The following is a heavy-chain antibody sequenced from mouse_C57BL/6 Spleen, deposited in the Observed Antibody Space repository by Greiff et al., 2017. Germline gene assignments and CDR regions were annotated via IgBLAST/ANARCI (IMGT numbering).Heavy chain of an antibody. CDR3: AREGAQAFAY. CDR1: GFTFSSYA. V-gene: IGHV5-4*01. CDR2: ISDGGSYT. D-gene: IGHD3-2*02. Sequence: EVNVVESGGGLVKPGGSLKLSCAASGFTFSSYAMSWVRQTPEKRLEWVATISDGGSYTYYPDNVKGRFTISRDNAKNNLYLQMSHLKSEDTAMYYCAREGAQAFAYWGQGTLVTVSA. J-gene: IGHJ3*01.